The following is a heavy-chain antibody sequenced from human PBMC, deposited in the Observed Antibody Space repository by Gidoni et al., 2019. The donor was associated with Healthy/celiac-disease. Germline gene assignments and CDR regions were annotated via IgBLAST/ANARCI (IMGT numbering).Heavy chain of an antibody. CDR3: TTMSLWFGEFAHDY. Sequence: EVQLVESGGGLVKPGGSLRLSCAASGFTFSNAWMSWVRQAPGKGLEWVGRIKSKTDGGTTDYAAPVKGRFTISRDDSKNTLYLQMNSLKTEDTAVYYCTTMSLWFGEFAHDYWGQGTLVTVSS. D-gene: IGHD3-10*01. J-gene: IGHJ4*02. V-gene: IGHV3-15*01. CDR1: GFTFSNAW. CDR2: IKSKTDGGTT.